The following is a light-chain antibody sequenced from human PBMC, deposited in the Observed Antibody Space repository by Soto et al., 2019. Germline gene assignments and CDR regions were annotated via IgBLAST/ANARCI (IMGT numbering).Light chain of an antibody. Sequence: QSALAQPASVSGSFGKSITISCSGPNTDLGVYGYVSWYQHHPGKAPKLLIYDVNNRPSGISDRFSGSKSGDTASLTISGLEADDEADYFCFSKISGFVYGLGTGTKVTVL. CDR2: DVN. V-gene: IGLV2-14*01. CDR3: FSKISGFVYG. CDR1: NTDLGVYGY. J-gene: IGLJ1*01.